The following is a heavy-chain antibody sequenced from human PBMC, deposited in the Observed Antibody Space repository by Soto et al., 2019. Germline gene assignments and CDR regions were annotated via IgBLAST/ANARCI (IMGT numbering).Heavy chain of an antibody. CDR2: IYWDDDK. D-gene: IGHD3-10*01. CDR3: AYRGSRGFGDRFEY. V-gene: IGHV2-5*02. J-gene: IGHJ4*02. CDR1: GFSLSTSGVG. Sequence: QITLKESGPTLVRPTQTLTLTCTFSGFSLSTSGVGVGWIRQAPGKALEWLALIYWDDDKRYTPSLKSRLTITKDTSKNQVVLTMTNMEPVDTATYFCAYRGSRGFGDRFEYWGQGPLVTVS.